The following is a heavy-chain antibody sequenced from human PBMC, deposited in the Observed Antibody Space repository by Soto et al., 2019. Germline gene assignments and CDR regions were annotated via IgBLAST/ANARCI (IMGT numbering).Heavy chain of an antibody. CDR1: GFTFSSYA. D-gene: IGHD3-16*01. CDR3: AEGTYGCVGC. J-gene: IGHJ4*02. CDR2: ISGSGGST. V-gene: IGHV3-23*01. Sequence: EVQLLESGGGLVQPGGSLRLSCAASGFTFSSYAMSWVRQAPGKGLEWVSAISGSGGSTYYADSVKGRFTISRDNSKTTRNLKMNGLSAGDTALYCCAEGTYGCVGCWGQGTLVTVSS.